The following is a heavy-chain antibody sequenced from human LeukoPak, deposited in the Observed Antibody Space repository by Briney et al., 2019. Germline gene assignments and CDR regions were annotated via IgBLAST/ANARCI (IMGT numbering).Heavy chain of an antibody. CDR3: ARALGYCSSTSCYLNWFDP. J-gene: IGHJ5*02. D-gene: IGHD2-2*01. CDR1: GYTFTSYG. V-gene: IGHV1-18*01. CDR2: ISAYNGNT. Sequence: ASVKVSCKASGYTFTSYGISWVRQAPGQGLEWMGWISAYNGNTNYAQKLQGRVTMTTDTSTSTAYMELRSLRSDDTAVYYCARALGYCSSTSCYLNWFDPWGQGTLVTVSS.